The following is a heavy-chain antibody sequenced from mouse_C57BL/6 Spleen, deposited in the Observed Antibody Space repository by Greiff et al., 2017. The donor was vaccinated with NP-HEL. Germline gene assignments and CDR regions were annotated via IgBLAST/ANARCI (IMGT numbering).Heavy chain of an antibody. CDR1: GYTFTSYW. V-gene: IGHV1-64*01. CDR3: AREGGRDYFDY. CDR2: IHPNSGST. D-gene: IGHD3-3*01. Sequence: VQLQQPGAELVKPGASVKLSCKASGYTFTSYWMHWVKQRPGQGLEWIGMIHPNSGSTNYNEKFTRKATLTVDTSSSTAYMQLSSLTSEDSAVYYCAREGGRDYFDYWGQGTTLTVSS. J-gene: IGHJ2*01.